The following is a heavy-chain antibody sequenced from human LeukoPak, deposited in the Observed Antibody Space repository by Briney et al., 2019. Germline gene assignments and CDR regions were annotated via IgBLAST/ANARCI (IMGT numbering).Heavy chain of an antibody. V-gene: IGHV3-7*01. CDR2: IKQDGRAK. D-gene: IGHD6-13*01. Sequence: PGGSLTLSCAASGFTLSSYWMSWVRPPPGKGLAWVANIKQDGRAKYYLASVKGPFNMSRDNTKQSLYLQMNILRAQHAAAYYCARDGLGSSWPYYYYYMDVWGNGNTVTVSS. J-gene: IGHJ6*03. CDR3: ARDGLGSSWPYYYYYMDV. CDR1: GFTLSSYW.